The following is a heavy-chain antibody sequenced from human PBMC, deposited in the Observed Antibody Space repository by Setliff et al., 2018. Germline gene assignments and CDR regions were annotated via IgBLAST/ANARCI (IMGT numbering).Heavy chain of an antibody. CDR1: GFTFNNYV. J-gene: IGHJ4*01. V-gene: IGHV3-23*01. D-gene: IGHD4-4*01. CDR3: ATSTITTYYFDY. CDR2: ISRSGDKT. Sequence: PGGSLRLSCATSGFTFNNYVMNWVRQAPGKGLEWVSAISRSGDKTYYADSVKGRFTISRDNSRNTLYLQMKSLRAEDTAIYYCATSTITTYYFDYWGHGTLVPSPQ.